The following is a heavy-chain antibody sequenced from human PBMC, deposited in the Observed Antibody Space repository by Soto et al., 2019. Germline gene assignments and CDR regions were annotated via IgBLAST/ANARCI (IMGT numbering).Heavy chain of an antibody. Sequence: ETLSLTCTVSGGSISSYYWSWIRQPPGKGLEWIGYMYNTGSTIYNPSLKSRVTISVDTSKNQFSLKLNSVTAADTAVYCCARDLWGYCGADCYPLDVWGQGTTVTVSS. CDR3: ARDLWGYCGADCYPLDV. V-gene: IGHV4-59*01. CDR1: GGSISSYY. J-gene: IGHJ6*02. CDR2: MYNTGST. D-gene: IGHD2-21*02.